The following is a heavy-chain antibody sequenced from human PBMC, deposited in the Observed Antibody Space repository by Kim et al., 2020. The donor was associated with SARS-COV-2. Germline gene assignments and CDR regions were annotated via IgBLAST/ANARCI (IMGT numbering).Heavy chain of an antibody. Sequence: GGSLRLSCAASGFTFSSYGMHWVRQAPGKGLEWVAVISYDGSNKYYADSVKGRFTISRDNSKNTLYLQMNSLRAEDTAVYYCARDGYDSSGYNYWGQGTLVTVSS. CDR2: ISYDGSNK. J-gene: IGHJ4*02. V-gene: IGHV3-33*05. CDR3: ARDGYDSSGYNY. D-gene: IGHD3-22*01. CDR1: GFTFSSYG.